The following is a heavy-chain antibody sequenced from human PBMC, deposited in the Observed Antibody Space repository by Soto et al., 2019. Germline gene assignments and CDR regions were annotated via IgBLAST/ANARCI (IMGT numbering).Heavy chain of an antibody. J-gene: IGHJ6*02. CDR3: ARDQGEQYYGMDV. V-gene: IGHV4-30-2*01. D-gene: IGHD3-16*01. Sequence: QLQLQESGSGLVKPSQTLSLTCAVSGGSISSGGYSWSWIRQPPGKGLEWIGYIYHSGSTYYNPSLKSRVTISVDRSTNQFSLKLSSVTAADTAVYYCARDQGEQYYGMDVWGQGTTVTVSS. CDR2: IYHSGST. CDR1: GGSISSGGYS.